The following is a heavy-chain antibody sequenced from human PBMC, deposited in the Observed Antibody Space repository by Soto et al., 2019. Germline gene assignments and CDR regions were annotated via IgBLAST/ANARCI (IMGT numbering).Heavy chain of an antibody. V-gene: IGHV1-18*01. Sequence: ASVKVSCKASGYTFTSYGISWVRQAPGQGLEWMGWISAYNGNTNYAQKLQGRVTMTTDTSTSTAYMELRSLRSDDTAVYYCARDDLPFNYYDSSGQSGYGGKGPQFTVPS. CDR1: GYTFTSYG. CDR2: ISAYNGNT. CDR3: ARDDLPFNYYDSSGQSGY. D-gene: IGHD3-22*01. J-gene: IGHJ4*02.